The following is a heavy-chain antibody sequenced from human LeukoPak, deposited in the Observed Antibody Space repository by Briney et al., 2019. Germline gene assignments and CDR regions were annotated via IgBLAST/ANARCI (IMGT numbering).Heavy chain of an antibody. D-gene: IGHD6-19*01. V-gene: IGHV4-34*01. Sequence: SETLSLTCAVYGGTFSGYYWSWIRQPPGQGLEWIGEINHSGSTNYNPSLKSRVTISVDTSKNQSYLKLSSLTAADTAVYYCARGLVAGTSVSWGQGNLVTVSS. CDR3: ARGLVAGTSVS. J-gene: IGHJ5*02. CDR1: GGTFSGYY. CDR2: INHSGST.